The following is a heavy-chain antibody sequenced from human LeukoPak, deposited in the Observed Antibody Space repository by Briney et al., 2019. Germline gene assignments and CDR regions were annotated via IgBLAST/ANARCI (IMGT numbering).Heavy chain of an antibody. V-gene: IGHV3-11*04. CDR3: AREEPELPPYGMDV. Sequence: GGSLRLSCAASGFTFSDYYMSWIRQAPGKGLEWVSYISSSGSTIYYADSVKGRFTISRDNAKNSLYLQMNSLRAEDTAVYYCAREEPELPPYGMDVWGQGTTVTVSS. D-gene: IGHD1-26*01. CDR1: GFTFSDYY. CDR2: ISSSGSTI. J-gene: IGHJ6*02.